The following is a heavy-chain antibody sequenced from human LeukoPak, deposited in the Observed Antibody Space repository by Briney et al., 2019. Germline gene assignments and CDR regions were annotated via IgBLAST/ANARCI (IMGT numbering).Heavy chain of an antibody. D-gene: IGHD2-2*01. CDR2: IYNSGST. J-gene: IGHJ5*02. CDR3: ARADCSSTSCYLASVSWYDP. Sequence: PSETLSLTCTVSGVSISSGGYYWSWIRQHPGKGLEWIGYIYNSGSTYYNPSLKSRVTISVDTSKNQFSLKLSSVTAADTAVYYCARADCSSTSCYLASVSWYDPWGQGTLVTVSS. V-gene: IGHV4-31*03. CDR1: GVSISSGGYY.